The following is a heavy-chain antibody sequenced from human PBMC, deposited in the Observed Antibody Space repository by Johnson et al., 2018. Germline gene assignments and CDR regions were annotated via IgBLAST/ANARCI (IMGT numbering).Heavy chain of an antibody. Sequence: QVQLVESGGGVVQPGRSLRLSCAASGFIFSSYGMHWVRQAPGKGLEWVAVISYDGSNKYYADSVKGRFTISRDNSKNTLYLQMNSLRAEDTAVYYCSKDLTDAFDSWGQGTMVTGSS. CDR1: GFIFSSYG. D-gene: IGHD3-9*01. V-gene: IGHV3-30*18. CDR3: SKDLTDAFDS. CDR2: ISYDGSNK. J-gene: IGHJ3*02.